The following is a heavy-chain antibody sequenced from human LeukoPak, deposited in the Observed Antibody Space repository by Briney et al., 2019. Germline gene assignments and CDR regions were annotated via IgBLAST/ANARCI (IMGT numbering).Heavy chain of an antibody. Sequence: GGSLRLSCAASGLSFSSFAMSWVRQGPARGLEWVSSIRGNGETFYADSVKGRFTISRDNFKNTLYLQMNSLRAEDTAVYFCAKRGVVIRVILVGFHKEAYYFDSWGQGALVTVSS. CDR1: GLSFSSFA. J-gene: IGHJ4*02. D-gene: IGHD3-22*01. CDR2: IRGNGET. CDR3: AKRGVVIRVILVGFHKEAYYFDS. V-gene: IGHV3-23*01.